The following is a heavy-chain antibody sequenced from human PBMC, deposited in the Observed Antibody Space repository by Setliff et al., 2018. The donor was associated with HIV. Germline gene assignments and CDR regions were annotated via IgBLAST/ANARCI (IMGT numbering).Heavy chain of an antibody. CDR2: INIYNGYV. CDR1: GFTFNNYV. CDR3: SRFSTRDTFDV. D-gene: IGHD2-2*01. V-gene: IGHV1-3*03. J-gene: IGHJ3*01. Sequence: ASVKVSCKASGFTFNNYVIHWVRQAPGQRLEWMGWINIYNGYVKYSEEFQARVTMARDTFANTAYMELSGLRSEDTAVYYCSRFSTRDTFDVWGQGTTVAVSS.